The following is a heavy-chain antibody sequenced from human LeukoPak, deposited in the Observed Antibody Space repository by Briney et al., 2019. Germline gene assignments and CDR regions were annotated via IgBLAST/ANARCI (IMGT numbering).Heavy chain of an antibody. CDR1: GGTFSSYA. Sequence: SVKVSCKASGGTFSSYAISWVRQAPGQGLEWMGGIIPIFGTANYAQKFQGRVTITADESTSTAYMELSSLRSEDTAVYYCARKVANPYSSSWYKTLYNWFDPWGQGTLVTVSS. D-gene: IGHD6-13*01. CDR3: ARKVANPYSSSWYKTLYNWFDP. J-gene: IGHJ5*02. CDR2: IIPIFGTA. V-gene: IGHV1-69*13.